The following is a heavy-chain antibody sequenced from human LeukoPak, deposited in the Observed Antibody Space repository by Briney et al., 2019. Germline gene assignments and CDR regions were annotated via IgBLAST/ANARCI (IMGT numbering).Heavy chain of an antibody. V-gene: IGHV1-2*02. CDR1: GYTFTGYY. D-gene: IGHD3-22*01. CDR3: ARVRPQTYYYDSGGYYSDY. Sequence: GASVKVSCKASGYTFTGYYMHWVRQAPGQGLEWMGWINPNSGGTNYAQKFQGRVTMTRDTSISTAYMELSRLRSDDTAVYYCARVRPQTYYYDSGGYYSDYWGQGTLVTVSS. CDR2: INPNSGGT. J-gene: IGHJ4*02.